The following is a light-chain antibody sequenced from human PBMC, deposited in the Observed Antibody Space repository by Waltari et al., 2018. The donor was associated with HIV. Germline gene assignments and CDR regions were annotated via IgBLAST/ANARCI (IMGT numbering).Light chain of an antibody. CDR2: GAS. CDR3: QHYGTSSYT. J-gene: IGKJ2*01. V-gene: IGKV3-20*01. CDR1: QNVRATY. Sequence: IVLTPSPGTLSLSPGERATLPCRTSQNVRATYLAWYQHKRGQAPRLLIYGASNRASGIPARFSGGGSVTDFTLTINGLEPEDFAIYYCQHYGTSSYTFGQGTKLEIK.